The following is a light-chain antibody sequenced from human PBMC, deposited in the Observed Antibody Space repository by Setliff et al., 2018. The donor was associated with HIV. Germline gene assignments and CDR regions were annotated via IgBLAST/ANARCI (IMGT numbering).Light chain of an antibody. V-gene: IGLV2-11*01. CDR2: DVT. CDR1: SSDFGDSNY. J-gene: IGLJ2*01. CDR3: CSYAGNYILI. Sequence: QSVLTQPRSVSASPGQSVTIPCTGTSSDFGDSNYVSWYQQHPGKPPKLIIYDVTKRPSGVPDRFSGSKSDNTASLTISGLQAEDEADYYCCSYAGNYILIFGGGTKGTVL.